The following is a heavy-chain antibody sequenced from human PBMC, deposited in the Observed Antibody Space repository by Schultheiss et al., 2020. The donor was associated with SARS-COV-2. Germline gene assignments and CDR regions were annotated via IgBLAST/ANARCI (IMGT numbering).Heavy chain of an antibody. CDR3: ARDGHCSGGSCYWGYYYYMDV. D-gene: IGHD2-15*01. CDR1: GYTLTELS. Sequence: ASVKVSCKVSGYTLTELSMHWVRQAPGQGLEWMGWINPNSGGTNYAQKFQGRVTMTRDTSISTAYMELSRLRSDDTAVYYCARDGHCSGGSCYWGYYYYMDVWGKGTTVTVSS. CDR2: INPNSGGT. V-gene: IGHV1-2*02. J-gene: IGHJ6*03.